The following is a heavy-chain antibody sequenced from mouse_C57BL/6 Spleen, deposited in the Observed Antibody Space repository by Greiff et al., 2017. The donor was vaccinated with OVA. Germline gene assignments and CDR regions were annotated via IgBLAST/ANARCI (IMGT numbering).Heavy chain of an antibody. CDR1: GFSLTSYG. CDR2: IWSDGST. Sequence: QVQLKESGPGLVAPSQRLSITCTVSGFSLTSYGVHWVRQPPGKGLEWLVVIWSDGSTTYNSAIKSRLSISKDNSKSQVFLKMNSLQTDDTAMYDCARHYYGSSYWYFDVWGTGTTVTVSS. D-gene: IGHD1-1*01. CDR3: ARHYYGSSYWYFDV. J-gene: IGHJ1*03. V-gene: IGHV2-6-1*01.